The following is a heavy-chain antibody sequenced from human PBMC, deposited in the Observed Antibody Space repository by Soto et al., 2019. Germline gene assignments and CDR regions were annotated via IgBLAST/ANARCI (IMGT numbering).Heavy chain of an antibody. CDR3: ARESVPLKGRMIVVGPPLDP. CDR1: GGTFGSYA. J-gene: IGHJ5*02. Sequence: SVKVSCKASGGTFGSYAISWVRQAPGQGLEWMGGIIPIFGTANYAQKFQGRVTITADESTSTAYMELSSLRSEDTAVYYCARESVPLKGRMIVVGPPLDPWGQGTLVTVSS. CDR2: IIPIFGTA. V-gene: IGHV1-69*13. D-gene: IGHD3-22*01.